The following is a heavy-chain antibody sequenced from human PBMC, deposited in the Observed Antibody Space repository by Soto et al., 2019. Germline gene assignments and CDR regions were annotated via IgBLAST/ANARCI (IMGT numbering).Heavy chain of an antibody. Sequence: GGSLRLSCAASGFTFSDYYMTWIRQAPGKGLEWVSYISSSVSYTNYADSVKGRFTISRDNAKNSLYLQMNSLRAEDTAVYYCASDRFRGTYYLRGVTYFFEEWGQGAPVTVSS. J-gene: IGHJ4*02. D-gene: IGHD1-26*01. CDR1: GFTFSDYY. CDR3: ASDRFRGTYYLRGVTYFFEE. CDR2: ISSSVSYT. V-gene: IGHV3-11*05.